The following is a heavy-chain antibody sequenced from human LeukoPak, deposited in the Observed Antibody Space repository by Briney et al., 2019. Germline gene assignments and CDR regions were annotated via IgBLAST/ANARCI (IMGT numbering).Heavy chain of an antibody. V-gene: IGHV3-7*01. D-gene: IGHD3-16*01. J-gene: IGHJ4*02. CDR1: GFTLSSYW. CDR3: ARGGTWGSFDY. CDR2: IREDGSHE. Sequence: GEPLRLSCAPSGFTLSSYWMNWVPEAPGKGLEGVAYIREDGSHENYVDSVKGRFTISRDNAKNSLSLQLNSLRAEDTAVYFCARGGTWGSFDYWGQGTLVTVSS.